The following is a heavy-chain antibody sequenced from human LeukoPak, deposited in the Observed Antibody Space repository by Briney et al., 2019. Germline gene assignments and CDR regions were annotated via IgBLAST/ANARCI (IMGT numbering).Heavy chain of an antibody. CDR1: GFTFSSYW. CDR3: ARDVSYGYYDAYYFDY. D-gene: IGHD3-16*01. Sequence: GGSLRLSXAASGFTFSSYWMSWVRQAPGKGLEWVANIKQDGSEKYYVDSVKGRFTISRDNAKNSLYLQMNSLRAEDTAVYYCARDVSYGYYDAYYFDYWGQGTLVTVSS. J-gene: IGHJ4*02. V-gene: IGHV3-7*01. CDR2: IKQDGSEK.